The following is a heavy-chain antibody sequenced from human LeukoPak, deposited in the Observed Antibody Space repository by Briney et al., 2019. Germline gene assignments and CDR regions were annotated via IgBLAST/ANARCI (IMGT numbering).Heavy chain of an antibody. CDR1: GGTFSSYA. Sequence: ASVTVSFKASGGTFSSYAISWVRQAPGQGLEWMGGIIPIFGTANYPQKFQGRVTITADESTSTAYMELSSLRSEDTAVYYCARSAPSDYQTKRLDYWGQGTLVTVSS. J-gene: IGHJ4*02. CDR2: IIPIFGTA. CDR3: ARSAPSDYQTKRLDY. V-gene: IGHV1-69*13. D-gene: IGHD4-17*01.